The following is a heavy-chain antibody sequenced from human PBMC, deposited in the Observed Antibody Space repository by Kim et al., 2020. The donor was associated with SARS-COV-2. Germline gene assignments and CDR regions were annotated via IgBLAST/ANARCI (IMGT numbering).Heavy chain of an antibody. D-gene: IGHD2-2*03. J-gene: IGHJ4*02. V-gene: IGHV4-4*02. Sequence: SETLSLTCAVSGGSISSSNWWSWVRQPPGKGLEWIGEIYHSGSTNYNPSLKSRVTISVDKSKNQFSLKLSSVTAADTAVYYCARASPGYCSSTSCYSYDYWGQGTLVTVSS. CDR2: IYHSGST. CDR3: ARASPGYCSSTSCYSYDY. CDR1: GGSISSSNW.